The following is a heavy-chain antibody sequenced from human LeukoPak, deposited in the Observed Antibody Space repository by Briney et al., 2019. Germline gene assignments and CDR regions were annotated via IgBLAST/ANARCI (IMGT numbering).Heavy chain of an antibody. Sequence: GGSLRLSCAASGFTFSSYAMNWVRQAPGKGLEWVSSISSSGSSTYHADSVKGRFTISRDNAKNSLYLQMNSLRAEDTAVYYCARLTVLDYWGQGTLVTVSS. J-gene: IGHJ4*02. V-gene: IGHV3-48*03. CDR1: GFTFSSYA. CDR2: ISSSGSST. D-gene: IGHD1-20*01. CDR3: ARLTVLDY.